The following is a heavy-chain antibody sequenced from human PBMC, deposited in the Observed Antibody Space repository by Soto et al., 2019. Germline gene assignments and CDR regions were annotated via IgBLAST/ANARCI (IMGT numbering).Heavy chain of an antibody. CDR1: GGSISSYY. Sequence: SETLSLTCTVSGGSISSYYWSWIRQPPGKGLECIGYIYYSGSTNYNPSLKSRVTISVDNAKNTLYLQMNSLRAEDTAVYYCARGIAAAGTDYWGQGTPVTVSS. CDR3: ARGIAAAGTDY. D-gene: IGHD6-13*01. V-gene: IGHV4-59*12. CDR2: IYYSGST. J-gene: IGHJ4*02.